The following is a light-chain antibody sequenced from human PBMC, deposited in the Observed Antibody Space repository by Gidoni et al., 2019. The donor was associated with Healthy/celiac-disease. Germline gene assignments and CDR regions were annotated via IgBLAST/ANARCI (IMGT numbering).Light chain of an antibody. Sequence: EIVLTQSPATLSWSLGERATLSCRASQSVRNYLAWYQQKRGQSPRLLIHDASSRATGIPARFSGSGSGTDFTLTISSLEPEDFATYYCQQRSDWPLTFGGGTKVEIK. CDR1: QSVRNY. CDR3: QQRSDWPLT. J-gene: IGKJ4*01. CDR2: DAS. V-gene: IGKV3-11*01.